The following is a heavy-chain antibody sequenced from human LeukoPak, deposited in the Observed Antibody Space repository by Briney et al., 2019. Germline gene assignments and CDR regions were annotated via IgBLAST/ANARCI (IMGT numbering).Heavy chain of an antibody. CDR3: AGLVGRYSSGLYYYYFDY. D-gene: IGHD3-22*01. CDR2: MYLSGTT. V-gene: IGHV4-4*02. J-gene: IGHJ4*02. CDR1: GDSINSLDL. Sequence: SETLSFTCTVSGDSINSLDLWSWVRQPPGKGLEWIGEMYLSGTTHSNPSVKSRVTISIDKSKNQFFLNLSSVTAADTAVYYCAGLVGRYSSGLYYYYFDYWGQGTLVTVSS.